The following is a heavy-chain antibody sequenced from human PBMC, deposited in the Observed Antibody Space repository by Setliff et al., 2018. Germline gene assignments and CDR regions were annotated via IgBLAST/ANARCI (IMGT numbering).Heavy chain of an antibody. D-gene: IGHD3-22*01. CDR1: GYTFTSYA. CDR2: INAGNGNT. Sequence: ASVKVSCKASGYTFTSYAMHWVRQAPGQRLEWMGWINAGNGNTKYSEKFQGRVTLTRDTSASTAYMALNSLRAEDTAVYYCASSGYYYGGDYWGQGTLVTVSS. V-gene: IGHV1-3*01. CDR3: ASSGYYYGGDY. J-gene: IGHJ4*02.